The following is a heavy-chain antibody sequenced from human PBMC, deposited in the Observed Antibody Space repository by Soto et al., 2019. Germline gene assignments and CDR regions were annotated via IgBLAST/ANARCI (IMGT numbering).Heavy chain of an antibody. J-gene: IGHJ4*02. V-gene: IGHV4-39*01. CDR1: GGSISSSSYY. Sequence: SETLSLTCTVSGGSISSSSYYWGWIRQPPGKGLEWIGSIYYIGSTYYNPSLKSRVTISVDTSKNQVSLKLSSVTAADTAVYYCVALSIVVVAATGASDYWGQGTLVTVSS. CDR3: VALSIVVVAATGASDY. CDR2: IYYIGST. D-gene: IGHD2-15*01.